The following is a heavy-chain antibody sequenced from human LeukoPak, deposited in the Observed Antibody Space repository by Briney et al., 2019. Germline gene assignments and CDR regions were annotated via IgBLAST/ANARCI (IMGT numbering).Heavy chain of an antibody. Sequence: GGSLRLSCAASGFTFSSYSMNWVRQAPGKGLEWVSYISSSSSTIYYADSVKGRFTISRDNAKNSLYLQMNSLRNEDTAVYYCASGAGEDCSGGSCSAVPNYWGQGTLVTVSS. CDR1: GFTFSSYS. V-gene: IGHV3-48*02. CDR3: ASGAGEDCSGGSCSAVPNY. CDR2: ISSSSSTI. J-gene: IGHJ4*02. D-gene: IGHD2-15*01.